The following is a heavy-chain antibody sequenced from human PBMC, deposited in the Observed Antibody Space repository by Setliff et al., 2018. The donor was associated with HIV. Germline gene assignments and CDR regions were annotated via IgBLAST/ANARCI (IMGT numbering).Heavy chain of an antibody. CDR1: GGSISSGGYY. CDR2: IYYSEGT. J-gene: IGHJ6*03. CDR3: ARVPTNPDFYYYYMDV. V-gene: IGHV4-31*03. Sequence: SETLSLTCTVSGGSISSGGYYWSWIRQHPGKGLEWIGYIYYSEGTYYNPSLKSRVTISVDTSKNQFSLKLSSVTAADTAVYYCARVPTNPDFYYYYMDVWGKGTTVTVSS.